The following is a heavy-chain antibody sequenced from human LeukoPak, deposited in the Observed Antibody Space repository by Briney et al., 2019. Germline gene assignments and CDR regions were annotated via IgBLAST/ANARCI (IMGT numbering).Heavy chain of an antibody. Sequence: KPSETLSLTCTVSGGSISSYYWSWIRQPPGKGLEWIGYIYYTGSTNYNPSLKSRVTISVDTSKNQFSLKLSSVTAADTAVYYCARWYYYDSSGAVDYWGQGILVTVSS. J-gene: IGHJ4*02. CDR3: ARWYYYDSSGAVDY. CDR2: IYYTGST. V-gene: IGHV4-59*01. CDR1: GGSISSYY. D-gene: IGHD3-22*01.